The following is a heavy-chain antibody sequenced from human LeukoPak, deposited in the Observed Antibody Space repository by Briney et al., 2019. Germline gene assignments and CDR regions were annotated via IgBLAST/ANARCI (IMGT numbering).Heavy chain of an antibody. V-gene: IGHV3-9*01. CDR2: ISWNSGSI. D-gene: IGHD6-19*01. Sequence: GGSLRLSCAASGFTFDDYAMHWVRQAPGKGLEWVSGISWNSGSIGYADSVKGRFTISRDNAKNSLYLQMNSLRAEDTALYYCAKAGIAVASDLTADYWGQGTLVTVFS. J-gene: IGHJ4*02. CDR1: GFTFDDYA. CDR3: AKAGIAVASDLTADY.